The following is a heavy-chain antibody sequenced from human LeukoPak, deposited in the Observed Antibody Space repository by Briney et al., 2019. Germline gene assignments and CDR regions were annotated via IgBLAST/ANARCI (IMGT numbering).Heavy chain of an antibody. CDR3: AKGWRRDGYNGRFDY. V-gene: IGHV4-34*01. J-gene: IGHJ4*02. CDR1: GGSFSGYY. D-gene: IGHD5-24*01. Sequence: TTSETLSLTSAVYGGSFSGYYWTWIRQPPGKGLEWIGEINHSGSTNYNPSLKSRVTISVDTSKNQFSLKLSSVTAADTAVYYCAKGWRRDGYNGRFDYWGQGTLVTVSS. CDR2: INHSGST.